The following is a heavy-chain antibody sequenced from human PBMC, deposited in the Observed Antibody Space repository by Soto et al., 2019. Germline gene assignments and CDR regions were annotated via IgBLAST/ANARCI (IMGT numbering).Heavy chain of an antibody. J-gene: IGHJ4*02. CDR1: GGSISGGGFY. D-gene: IGHD5-12*01. CDR3: ARGADGYKLGNY. Sequence: QVQLQESGPGLVEPSQTLSLTCTVSGGSISGGGFYWSWIRQHPGKGLEWIGYIHFSGDTYYNPSLQSRVXTXVXXSKNQVALKLTSLTAADTAVYFCARGADGYKLGNYWGQGTLVTVSS. V-gene: IGHV4-31*03. CDR2: IHFSGDT.